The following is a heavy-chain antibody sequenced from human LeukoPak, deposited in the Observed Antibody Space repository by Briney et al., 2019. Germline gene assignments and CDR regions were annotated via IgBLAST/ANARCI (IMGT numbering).Heavy chain of an antibody. Sequence: PGGSLRLSCAASGFTFSNAWMSWVRQAPGKGLEWVGRIKSKTDGRTTDYAAPVKGRFTISRDDSKNTLYLQMNSLKTEDTAVYYCTTEDYWGQGTLVTVSS. CDR2: IKSKTDGRTT. J-gene: IGHJ4*02. CDR1: GFTFSNAW. CDR3: TTEDY. V-gene: IGHV3-15*01.